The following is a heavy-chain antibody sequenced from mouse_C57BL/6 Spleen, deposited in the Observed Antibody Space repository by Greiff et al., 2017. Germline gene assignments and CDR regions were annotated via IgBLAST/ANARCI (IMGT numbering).Heavy chain of an antibody. D-gene: IGHD1-1*01. CDR2: INPNNGGT. Sequence: VQLQQSGPELVKPGASVKISCKASGYTFTDYYMNWVKQSHGKSLEWIGDINPNNGGTSYNQKFKGKATLTVDKSSSKAYMELRNLTSGDSAVYYGARSRNYYGSSYEDYWGQGTTLTVSS. J-gene: IGHJ2*01. CDR3: ARSRNYYGSSYEDY. CDR1: GYTFTDYY. V-gene: IGHV1-26*01.